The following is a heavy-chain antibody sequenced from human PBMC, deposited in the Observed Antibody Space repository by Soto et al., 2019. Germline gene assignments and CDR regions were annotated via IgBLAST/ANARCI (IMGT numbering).Heavy chain of an antibody. CDR3: AKYRRTDAEGYTFDY. CDR1: GDSISGYY. V-gene: IGHV4-59*01. Sequence: PSATLSVTCTVSGDSISGYYWSWIRQPPGKGLEWIGYIYYSGSTNYNPSLKGRVTMSVDTSKNQFSLKLTSVTAADTAMYFCAKYRRTDAEGYTFDYWGQGALVTVSS. D-gene: IGHD2-15*01. J-gene: IGHJ4*02. CDR2: IYYSGST.